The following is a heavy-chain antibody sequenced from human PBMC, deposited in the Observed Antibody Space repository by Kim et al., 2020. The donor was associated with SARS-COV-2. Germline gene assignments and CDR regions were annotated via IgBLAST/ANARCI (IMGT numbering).Heavy chain of an antibody. D-gene: IGHD6-6*01. CDR3: ARGIYPTKSIAARPDWFDP. V-gene: IGHV7-4-1*02. J-gene: IGHJ5*02. CDR1: GYTFTSYA. Sequence: ASVKVSCKASGYTFTSYAMNWVRQAPGQGLEWMGWINTNTGNPTYAQGFTGRFVFSLDTSVSTAYLQISSLKAEDTAVYYCARGIYPTKSIAARPDWFDPWGQGTLVTVSS. CDR2: INTNTGNP.